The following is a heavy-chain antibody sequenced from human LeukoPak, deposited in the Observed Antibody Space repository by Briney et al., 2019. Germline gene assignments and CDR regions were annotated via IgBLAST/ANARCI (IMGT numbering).Heavy chain of an antibody. CDR3: ARDRGINLFDP. CDR2: ISVSGGST. Sequence: GGSLRLSCTASGFTFSNYAMNWVRQAPGKGLEWVSGISVSGGSTYYTDSVKDRFTISRDNSKSTLFLQMNSLRAEDTALYYCARDRGINLFDPWGQGTLVTVS. J-gene: IGHJ5*02. CDR1: GFTFSNYA. D-gene: IGHD2/OR15-2a*01. V-gene: IGHV3-23*01.